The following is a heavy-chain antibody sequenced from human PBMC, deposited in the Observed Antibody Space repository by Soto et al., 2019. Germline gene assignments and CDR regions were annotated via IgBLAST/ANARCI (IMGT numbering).Heavy chain of an antibody. D-gene: IGHD3-10*01. V-gene: IGHV3-7*03. CDR1: GFTFSSYW. CDR2: IKQDGSEK. J-gene: IGHJ4*02. Sequence: EVQLVESGGGLVQPGGSLRLSCAASGFTFSSYWMSWVRQAPGKGLEWVANIKQDGSEKYYVDSVKGRFTISRDNAKNSLYLQMNSLRAEDTAVYYCAREVILYGSGSFDYCGQGTLVTVSS. CDR3: AREVILYGSGSFDY.